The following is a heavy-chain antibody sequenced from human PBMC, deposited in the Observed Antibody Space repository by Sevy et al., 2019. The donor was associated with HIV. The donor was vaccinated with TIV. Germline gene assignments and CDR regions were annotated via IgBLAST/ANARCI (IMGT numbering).Heavy chain of an antibody. CDR3: AKGAPWGSGFDP. CDR1: GFTFSYYS. V-gene: IGHV3-23*01. J-gene: IGHJ5*02. D-gene: IGHD7-27*01. CDR2: ISGSGGST. Sequence: GGSLRLSCAASGFTFSYYSMNWVRQAPGKGLEWVSAISGSGGSTYYADSVKGRFTISRDNSKNTLYLQMNSLRAEDTAVYYCAKGAPWGSGFDPWGQGTLVTVSS.